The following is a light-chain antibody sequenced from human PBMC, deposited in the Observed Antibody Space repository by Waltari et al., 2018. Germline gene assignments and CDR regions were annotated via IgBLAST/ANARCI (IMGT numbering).Light chain of an antibody. Sequence: DIQMTQSPSSLSASIGDRVTITCRASYAFTNSLAWYQQKPGKAPKLLLYAASRLESVVPSRFSGSGSGTDYTLTISSLQPEDFATYYCQQYWSIPWTFGQGTKVEI. CDR2: AAS. J-gene: IGKJ1*01. V-gene: IGKV1-NL1*01. CDR3: QQYWSIPWT. CDR1: YAFTNS.